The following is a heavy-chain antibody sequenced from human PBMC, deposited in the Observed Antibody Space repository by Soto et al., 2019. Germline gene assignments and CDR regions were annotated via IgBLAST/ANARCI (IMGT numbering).Heavy chain of an antibody. Sequence: PSETLSLTCAVYGGSFSGYYWSWIRQPPGKGLEWIGEINHSGSTNYNPSLKSRVTISVDTFKNQFSLKLSSVTAADTAVYYCARGGYYYGSGSAPFDYWGQGTLVTVSS. D-gene: IGHD3-10*01. CDR3: ARGGYYYGSGSAPFDY. CDR1: GGSFSGYY. CDR2: INHSGST. J-gene: IGHJ4*02. V-gene: IGHV4-34*01.